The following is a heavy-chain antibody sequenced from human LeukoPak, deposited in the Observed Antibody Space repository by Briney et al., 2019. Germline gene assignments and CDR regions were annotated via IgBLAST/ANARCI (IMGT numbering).Heavy chain of an antibody. CDR2: IQYDGTNT. V-gene: IGHV3-30*02. D-gene: IGHD6-13*01. CDR3: AKDDSSKWYFRPTDHHYIDV. J-gene: IGHJ6*03. Sequence: GGSLRLSCAASGFTFSTKGLHWVRQAPGKGLEWVAFIQYDGTNTYYADSVKGRFTISRDNSKNTLYVQMNSLRSEDTAVYFCAKDDSSKWYFRPTDHHYIDVWGKGTTVTVSS. CDR1: GFTFSTKG.